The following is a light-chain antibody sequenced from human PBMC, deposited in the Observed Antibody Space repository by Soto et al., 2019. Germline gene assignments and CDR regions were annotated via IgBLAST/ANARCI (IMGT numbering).Light chain of an antibody. CDR2: GAS. J-gene: IGKJ1*01. CDR1: QSVSNNY. Sequence: EIVLTQSPGTLALSPGERATLSCRASQSVSNNYLAWYQQKPGQAPRLLIYGASTRATGIPARFSGSGSGTEFTLTISRLEPEDFAVYYCQQYGSLSWTFGQGTKVDI. CDR3: QQYGSLSWT. V-gene: IGKV3-20*01.